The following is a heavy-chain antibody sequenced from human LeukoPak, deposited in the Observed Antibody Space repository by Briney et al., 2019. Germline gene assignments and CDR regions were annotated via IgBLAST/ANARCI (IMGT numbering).Heavy chain of an antibody. Sequence: SETLSLTCTVPGGSISSNTYYWGWIRQPPGKGLEWIGTISYTGSTYYNPSLKSRVTISVDTSKNEFSLKLSSLTAADTAVYYCARLEVAGINDYWGQGTLVTVSS. V-gene: IGHV4-39*01. CDR2: ISYTGST. D-gene: IGHD6-19*01. CDR3: ARLEVAGINDY. J-gene: IGHJ4*02. CDR1: GGSISSNTYY.